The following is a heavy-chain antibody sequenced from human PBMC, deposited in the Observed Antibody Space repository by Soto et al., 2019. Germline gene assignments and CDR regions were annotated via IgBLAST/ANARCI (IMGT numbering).Heavy chain of an antibody. CDR3: ARDLGYGDYGTDF. D-gene: IGHD4-17*01. V-gene: IGHV1-18*04. J-gene: IGHJ4*01. CDR2: INCDNGNT. Sequence: QVQLVQSGAEVKKPGASVKVSCQASGYSFSNNGISWVRQAPGQGFEWMGCINCDNGNTNYAQTFQGRVTMTTDTSTSTAYMELRSLRSDDTAVYYCARDLGYGDYGTDFWGHRTLVTVSS. CDR1: GYSFSNNG.